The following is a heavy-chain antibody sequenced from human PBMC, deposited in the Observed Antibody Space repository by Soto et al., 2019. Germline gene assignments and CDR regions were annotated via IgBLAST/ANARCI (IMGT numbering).Heavy chain of an antibody. J-gene: IGHJ4*02. CDR3: ASFQITMVRGVMFGPFDY. CDR1: GYTFTSYG. D-gene: IGHD3-10*01. V-gene: IGHV1-18*01. Sequence: ASVKVSCKASGYTFTSYGISWVRQAPGQGLEWMGWISAYNGNTNYAQKLQGRDTMTTDTSTSTAYMELRSLRSDDTAVYYCASFQITMVRGVMFGPFDYWGQGTLVTVSS. CDR2: ISAYNGNT.